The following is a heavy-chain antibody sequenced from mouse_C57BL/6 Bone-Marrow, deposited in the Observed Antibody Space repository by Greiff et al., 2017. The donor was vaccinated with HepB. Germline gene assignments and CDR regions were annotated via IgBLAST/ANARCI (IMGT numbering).Heavy chain of an antibody. CDR1: GYTFTDYY. D-gene: IGHD1-1*01. CDR2: INPYNGGT. Sequence: VQLQQSGPVLVKPGASVKMSCKASGYTFTDYYMNWVKQSHGKSLEWIGVINPYNGGTSYNQKFKGKATLTVDKSSSTAYMELNSLTSEDSAVYYCARPYYYGSSPNWYFDVWGTGTTVTVSS. V-gene: IGHV1-19*01. CDR3: ARPYYYGSSPNWYFDV. J-gene: IGHJ1*03.